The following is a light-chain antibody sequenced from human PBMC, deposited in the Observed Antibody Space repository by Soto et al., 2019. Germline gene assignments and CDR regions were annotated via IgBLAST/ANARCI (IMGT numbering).Light chain of an antibody. J-gene: IGLJ1*01. CDR2: EVS. CDR1: SSDVGGYNY. CDR3: SSYAGSNHYV. V-gene: IGLV2-8*01. Sequence: QSALTQPPSASGSPGQSVTISCTGTSSDVGGYNYVSWYQQHPGKAPKLMIHEVSERPSGVPDRFSGSKSDNTASLTVSGLQAEDEADYYCSSYAGSNHYVFGTGTKLTVL.